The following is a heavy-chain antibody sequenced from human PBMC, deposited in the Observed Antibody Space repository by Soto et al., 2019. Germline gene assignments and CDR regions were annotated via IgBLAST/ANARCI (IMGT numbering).Heavy chain of an antibody. CDR3: ARDLVPRPIRVRGVIKRQHGMDV. J-gene: IGHJ6*02. CDR1: GGSISSYY. D-gene: IGHD3-10*01. CDR2: IYYSGST. V-gene: IGHV4-59*01. Sequence: QVQLQESGPGLVKPSETLSLTCTVSGGSISSYYWSWIRQPPGKGLEWIGYIYYSGSTNYNPSLKSRVTISVDTSKNQFSVKLSSVTAADTAVYYCARDLVPRPIRVRGVIKRQHGMDVWGQGTTVTVSS.